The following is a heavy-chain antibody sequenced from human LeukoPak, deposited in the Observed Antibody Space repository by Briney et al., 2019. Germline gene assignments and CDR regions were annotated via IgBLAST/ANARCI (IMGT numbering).Heavy chain of an antibody. CDR3: VRDSDYQRNSGGRYAHYDALDI. J-gene: IGHJ3*02. CDR2: IKADGSVK. CDR1: EFTFSTFW. D-gene: IGHD2-21*01. V-gene: IGHV3-7*01. Sequence: SGGSLRLSCAASEFTFSTFWMSWVRQAPGKGLEGVANIKADGSVKHYVDSMEGRFSISRDNARSSLYLQMNSLRAEDTAVYYCVRDSDYQRNSGGRYAHYDALDIWGHGTMVTVSS.